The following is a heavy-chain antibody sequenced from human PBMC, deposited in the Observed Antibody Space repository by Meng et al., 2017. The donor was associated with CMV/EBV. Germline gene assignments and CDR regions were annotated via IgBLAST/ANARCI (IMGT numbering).Heavy chain of an antibody. Sequence: KASGYTFTTSGISWVRQAPGQGLEWMGWISAYNGNTNYAQRIQGRVTMTTDTSRSTAYMELRSLRYDDTAVYYCARDLIAVRPGWFDPWGQGTLVTVSS. V-gene: IGHV1-18*01. J-gene: IGHJ5*02. CDR3: ARDLIAVRPGWFDP. CDR2: ISAYNGNT. D-gene: IGHD6-6*01. CDR1: GYTFTTSG.